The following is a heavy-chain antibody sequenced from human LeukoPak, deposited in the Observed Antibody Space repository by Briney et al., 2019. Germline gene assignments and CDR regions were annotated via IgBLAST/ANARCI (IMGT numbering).Heavy chain of an antibody. Sequence: ASVKVSCKASGYTFTSYGISWVRQAPGQGLEWMGWISAYNGYTNYAQKLQGRVAITTDTSTSTAYMELRSLRSDDTAVYYCARAGWYELPRYAFDIWGQGTMVTVSS. D-gene: IGHD6-19*01. V-gene: IGHV1-18*01. J-gene: IGHJ3*02. CDR1: GYTFTSYG. CDR2: ISAYNGYT. CDR3: ARAGWYELPRYAFDI.